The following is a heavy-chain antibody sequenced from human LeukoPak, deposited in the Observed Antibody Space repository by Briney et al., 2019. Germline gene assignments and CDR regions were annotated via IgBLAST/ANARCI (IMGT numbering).Heavy chain of an antibody. Sequence: SETLSLTCTVSGDSISRISYYWGWIRQPPGQELEWIGSLYCSGSTYYNPSLKSRVSISVDTSKNQFSLILSSVTAADTAVYFCARLIRDDYHHCFDYWGQGTLVTVSS. D-gene: IGHD4-11*01. J-gene: IGHJ4*02. V-gene: IGHV4-39*01. CDR3: ARLIRDDYHHCFDY. CDR1: GDSISRISYY. CDR2: LYCSGST.